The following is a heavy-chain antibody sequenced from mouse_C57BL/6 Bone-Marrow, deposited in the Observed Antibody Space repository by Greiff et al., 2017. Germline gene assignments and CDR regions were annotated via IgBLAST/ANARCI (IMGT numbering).Heavy chain of an antibody. CDR3: ASITTVSYYYAMDY. J-gene: IGHJ4*01. CDR2: ISRGGSYT. Sequence: EVMLVESGGDLVKPGGSLKLSCAASGFTFSSYGMSWVRQTPDKRLEWVATISRGGSYTYYPDSVKGRFTLSRDNAKNTLYLQMSSLKSEDTAMYDCASITTVSYYYAMDYWGQGTSVTVSS. CDR1: GFTFSSYG. D-gene: IGHD1-1*01. V-gene: IGHV5-6*01.